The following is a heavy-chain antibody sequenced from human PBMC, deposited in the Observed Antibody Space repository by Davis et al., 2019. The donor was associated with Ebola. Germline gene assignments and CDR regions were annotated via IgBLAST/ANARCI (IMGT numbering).Heavy chain of an antibody. CDR1: GFTFSSYA. Sequence: GESLKISCAASGFTFSSYAMSWVRQAPGKGLEWVSGISNSGGSTYYADSVKGRFTISRDNSKNTLYLQMNSLRAEDTAVYYCARHDYGDSHFDYWGQGTLVTVSS. CDR2: ISNSGGST. V-gene: IGHV3-23*01. CDR3: ARHDYGDSHFDY. J-gene: IGHJ4*02. D-gene: IGHD4-17*01.